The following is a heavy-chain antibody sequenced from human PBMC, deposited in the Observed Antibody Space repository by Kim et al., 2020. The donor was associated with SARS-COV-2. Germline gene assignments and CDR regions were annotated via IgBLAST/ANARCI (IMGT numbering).Heavy chain of an antibody. J-gene: IGHJ4*02. CDR2: GKDNT. CDR3: AAGRPDY. V-gene: IGHV1-3*01. Sequence: GKDNTKYSQKFPGRVTINKDTSASTAYMELSSLRSEDTAVYYCAAGRPDYWGQGTLVTVSS. D-gene: IGHD6-6*01.